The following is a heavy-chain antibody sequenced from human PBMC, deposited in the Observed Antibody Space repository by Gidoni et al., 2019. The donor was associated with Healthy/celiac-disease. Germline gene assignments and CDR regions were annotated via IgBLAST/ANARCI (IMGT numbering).Heavy chain of an antibody. CDR3: ASWSGIAAAGTRPDAFDI. J-gene: IGHJ3*02. D-gene: IGHD6-13*01. CDR1: VFTFSSYG. Sequence: QVQLVESVGGVVQPVRSLRLSCAASVFTFSSYGMHWVRKAPGKGLEWVAVIWYDGSNKYYADSVKGRFTISRDNSKNTLYLQMNSLRAEDTAVYYCASWSGIAAAGTRPDAFDIWGQGTMVTVSS. CDR2: IWYDGSNK. V-gene: IGHV3-33*01.